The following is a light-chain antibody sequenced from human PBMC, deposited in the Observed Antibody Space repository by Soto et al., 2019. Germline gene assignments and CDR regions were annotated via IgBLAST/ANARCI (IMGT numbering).Light chain of an antibody. J-gene: IGKJ1*01. CDR1: QGISNH. V-gene: IGKV1-27*01. CDR3: QKYNSAPLGA. CDR2: AGS. Sequence: DIEIAQSPSSLSASVGDRVTITCRASQGISNHLAWYQQKPGKVPKLLIYAGSTLQSGVPSRFSGSGSGTDFTLTISRLQPEGFATYYCQKYNSAPLGAFGQGTKVDIK.